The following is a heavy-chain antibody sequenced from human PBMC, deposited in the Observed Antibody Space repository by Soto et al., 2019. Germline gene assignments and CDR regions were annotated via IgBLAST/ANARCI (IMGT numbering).Heavy chain of an antibody. D-gene: IGHD1-26*01. J-gene: IGHJ4*02. CDR2: IYYSGST. CDR1: GGSISSYC. Sequence: SETLSLTCTVSGGSISSYCWSWIRQPPGRGLEWIGYIYYSGSTNYNPSLKSRVIISVDTSKNQFSLKLSSVTAADTAVYYCARRYGATFDYWGQGTLVTVSS. V-gene: IGHV4-59*01. CDR3: ARRYGATFDY.